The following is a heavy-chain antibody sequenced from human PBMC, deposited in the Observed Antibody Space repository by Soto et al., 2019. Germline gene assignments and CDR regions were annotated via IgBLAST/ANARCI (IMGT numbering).Heavy chain of an antibody. J-gene: IGHJ5*02. CDR1: GGSIISGGYD. CDR3: ARTPGS. CDR2: IYYSGST. V-gene: IGHV4-31*03. Sequence: QVKLQESGPGLVKPSQTLSLTCTVSGGSIISGGYDWIWLRQHPGKGLEWIGYIYYSGSTYYNPCLKRRFTIAVDTSKNQFSLKLSSVTAADPAVDYCARTPGSWGPGTLVTVSS.